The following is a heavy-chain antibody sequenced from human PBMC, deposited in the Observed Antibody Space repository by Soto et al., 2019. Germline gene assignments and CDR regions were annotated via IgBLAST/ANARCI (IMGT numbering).Heavy chain of an antibody. CDR3: ARSMSSPYYYGMDV. J-gene: IGHJ6*02. CDR2: IYSGGTT. CDR1: GVSISSSSYY. Sequence: SETLSLTCTVSGVSISSSSYYWAWIRQPPGKGLEWIGNIYSGGTTYFNPSLKSRVTISVDMSKNRFSLGLSALTAADTAVYYCARSMSSPYYYGMDVWGQGTTVTVSS. V-gene: IGHV4-39*02.